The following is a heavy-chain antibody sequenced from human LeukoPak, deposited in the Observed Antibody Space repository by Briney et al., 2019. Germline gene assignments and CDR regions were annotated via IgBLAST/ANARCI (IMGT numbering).Heavy chain of an antibody. CDR2: ISGSGGAT. J-gene: IGHJ2*01. D-gene: IGHD5-18*01. V-gene: IGHV3-23*01. CDR1: GFTFSSCG. Sequence: GGSLRLSCAASGFTFSSCGMSWVRQAPGKGLEWVSSISGSGGATYYTGSVKGRFTISRDNSKNTVNLQMNSLRAEDTAVYYCAKDTASSWWYFDLWGRGTLVTVSS. CDR3: AKDTASSWWYFDL.